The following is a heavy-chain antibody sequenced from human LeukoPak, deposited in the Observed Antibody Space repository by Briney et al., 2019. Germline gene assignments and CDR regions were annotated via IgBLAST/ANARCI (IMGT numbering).Heavy chain of an antibody. D-gene: IGHD3-16*01. J-gene: IGHJ3*02. V-gene: IGHV4-59*01. CDR2: ISYSGTT. CDR1: GASLTRYH. CDR3: ARVGAPWGAFDI. Sequence: SETLSLTCTVSGASLTRYHWTWIRQSPGKGLEWIGYISYSGTTDYNPSLKSRVTISGDTAETHFSLRLTSVTAADTAVYFCARVGAPWGAFDIWGPGTMVIVSS.